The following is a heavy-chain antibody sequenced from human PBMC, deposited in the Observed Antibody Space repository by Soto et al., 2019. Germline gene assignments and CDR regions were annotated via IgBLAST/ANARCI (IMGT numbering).Heavy chain of an antibody. Sequence: GGSLRLSCAASGFTFSSYAMHWVRQAPGKWLEWVAVISYDGSNKYYADSVKGRFTISRDNAKNSLYLQMNSLRAEDTAVYYCARDQEQQQLNYYGMDVWGQGXTVTVYS. D-gene: IGHD6-13*01. CDR1: GFTFSSYA. CDR3: ARDQEQQQLNYYGMDV. V-gene: IGHV3-30-3*01. J-gene: IGHJ6*02. CDR2: ISYDGSNK.